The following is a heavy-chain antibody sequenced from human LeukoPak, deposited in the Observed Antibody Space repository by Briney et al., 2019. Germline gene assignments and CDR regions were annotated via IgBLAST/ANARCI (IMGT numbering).Heavy chain of an antibody. J-gene: IGHJ6*03. CDR1: GYTFTGYY. D-gene: IGHD6-13*01. Sequence: ASVKVSCKASGYTFTGYYMHGVRQAPGQGRAWMGWINPKSGGTNYAQKFQGRGTMTRDTSISTAYMELSSLRSEDTAVYYCAREGGSSSSWFNYYYYMDVWGKGTTVTISS. CDR2: INPKSGGT. CDR3: AREGGSSSSWFNYYYYMDV. V-gene: IGHV1-2*02.